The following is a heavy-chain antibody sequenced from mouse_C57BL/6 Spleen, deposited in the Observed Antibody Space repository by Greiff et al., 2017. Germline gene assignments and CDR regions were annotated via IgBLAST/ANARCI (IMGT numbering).Heavy chain of an antibody. CDR1: GYTFTDYE. CDR2: IDPETGGT. CDR3: TRSRRQLRHGFDY. D-gene: IGHD3-2*02. J-gene: IGHJ2*01. V-gene: IGHV1-15*01. Sequence: QVQLQQSGAELVRPGASVTLSCKASGYTFTDYEMHWVKQTPVHGLEWIGAIDPETGGTAYNQKFKGKAILTADKSSSTAYLELRSLTSEDSAVYYCTRSRRQLRHGFDYWGQGTTLTVSS.